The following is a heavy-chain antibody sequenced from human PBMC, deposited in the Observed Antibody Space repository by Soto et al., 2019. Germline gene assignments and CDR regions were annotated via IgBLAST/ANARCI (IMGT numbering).Heavy chain of an antibody. CDR3: ARDLVVVPAAIPHPFDY. V-gene: IGHV1-18*01. Sequence: QVQLVQSGADVKKPGASVKVSCKASGYAFTNYGISWVRQAPGQGLAWMGWISAYNGKTNYAQKLQVRVTMTTDTSTSTAYMELRSLRSDDTAVYYCARDLVVVPAAIPHPFDYWGQGTLVTVSS. D-gene: IGHD2-2*01. CDR1: GYAFTNYG. J-gene: IGHJ4*02. CDR2: ISAYNGKT.